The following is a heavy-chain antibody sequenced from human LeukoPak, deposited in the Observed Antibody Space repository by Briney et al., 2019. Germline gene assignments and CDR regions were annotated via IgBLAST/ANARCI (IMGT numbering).Heavy chain of an antibody. J-gene: IGHJ4*02. Sequence: GGSLRLSCAASGFTFDTYWMSWVRQAPGKGLEWVANIRYDGSEKYYVDSMKDRFTISRDNGMESLYLQMNSLRAEDTAVYYCARVRYSGYDYFDYWGQGTLDTVSS. CDR1: GFTFDTYW. CDR2: IRYDGSEK. CDR3: ARVRYSGYDYFDY. D-gene: IGHD5-12*01. V-gene: IGHV3-7*01.